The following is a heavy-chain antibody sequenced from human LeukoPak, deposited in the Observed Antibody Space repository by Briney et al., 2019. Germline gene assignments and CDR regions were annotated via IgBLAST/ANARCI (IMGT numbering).Heavy chain of an antibody. Sequence: SETLSLTCTVSGYSISSGYYWGWIQQPPGKGLEWIGSIYHSGSTYYNPSLKSRVTISVDTSKNQFSLKLSSVTAADTAVYYCARLMASSSWYFDYWGQGTLVTVSS. CDR2: IYHSGST. V-gene: IGHV4-38-2*02. CDR1: GYSISSGYY. J-gene: IGHJ4*02. D-gene: IGHD6-13*01. CDR3: ARLMASSSWYFDY.